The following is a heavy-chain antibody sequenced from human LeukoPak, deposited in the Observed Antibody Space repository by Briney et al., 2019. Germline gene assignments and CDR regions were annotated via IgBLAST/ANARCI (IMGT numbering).Heavy chain of an antibody. D-gene: IGHD3-3*01. V-gene: IGHV3-7*01. J-gene: IGHJ4*02. CDR2: IKQDGSEK. CDR1: GFTFSSYW. CDR3: AREEWLSYYYFDY. Sequence: PGGSLRLSCAASGFTFSSYWMSWFRQAPGKGLEWVANIKQDGSEKYYVDSVKGRFTISRDNAKNSLYLQMNSLRAEDTAVYYCAREEWLSYYYFDYWGQGTLVTVSS.